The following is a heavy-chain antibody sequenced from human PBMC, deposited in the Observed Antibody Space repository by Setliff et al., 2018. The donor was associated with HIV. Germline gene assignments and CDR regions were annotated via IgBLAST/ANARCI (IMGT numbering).Heavy chain of an antibody. J-gene: IGHJ4*02. Sequence: PSETLSLTCNVSGDSIKDYYWSWIRQPPGKGLEWLGYMSFSANSNYNPSLKNRITISIDTSKNQSSLRLRSVTAAYAAIYYCARGAGAFGAKLDSWGQGSLVTVSS. CDR3: ARGAGAFGAKLDS. D-gene: IGHD3-10*01. V-gene: IGHV4-59*01. CDR2: MSFSANS. CDR1: GDSIKDYY.